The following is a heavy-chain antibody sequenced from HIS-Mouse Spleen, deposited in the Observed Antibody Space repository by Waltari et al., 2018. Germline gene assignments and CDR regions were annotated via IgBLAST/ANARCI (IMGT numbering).Heavy chain of an antibody. CDR3: AREIPYSSSWYDWYFDL. CDR1: GGPVSSSSYE. V-gene: IGHV4-39*07. CDR2: IYYSGST. Sequence: QLQLQESGPGLVKPSETLSLTCTVSGGPVSSSSYESGWIRQPPGKGLEWIGSIYYSGSTYYTPSLKSRVTISVDTSKNQFSLKLSSVTAADTAVYYCAREIPYSSSWYDWYFDLWGRGTLVTVSS. J-gene: IGHJ2*01. D-gene: IGHD6-13*01.